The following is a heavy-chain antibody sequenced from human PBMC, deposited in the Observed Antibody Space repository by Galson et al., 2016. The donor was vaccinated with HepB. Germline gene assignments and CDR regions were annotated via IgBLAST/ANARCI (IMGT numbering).Heavy chain of an antibody. CDR2: ISGSDGST. CDR1: GFTFSPYA. D-gene: IGHD1-14*01. CDR3: TRTDVKRFASKVDSFDI. J-gene: IGHJ3*02. V-gene: IGHV3-23*01. Sequence: PRLSCAASGFTFSPYAMNWVRQAPGKGLEWVSTISGSDGSTYYADPVRGRFTISRDKARNTVSLQVNSLRAEDTAVYYCTRTDVKRFASKVDSFDIWGQGTMVTVSS.